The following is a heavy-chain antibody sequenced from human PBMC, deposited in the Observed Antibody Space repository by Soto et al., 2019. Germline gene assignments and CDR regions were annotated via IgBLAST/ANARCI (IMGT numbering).Heavy chain of an antibody. J-gene: IGHJ6*02. V-gene: IGHV5-51*01. Sequence: PGESLKISCKGSGYSFTSYWIGWVRQMPGKGLEWMGIIYPGDSDTRYSPSFQGQVTISADKSISTAYLQGSSLKASDTATYYCARSPTGYSSSWSPPPHSYYYSGMDVWGQGTRVTVPS. CDR1: GYSFTSYW. D-gene: IGHD6-13*01. CDR2: IYPGDSDT. CDR3: ARSPTGYSSSWSPPPHSYYYSGMDV.